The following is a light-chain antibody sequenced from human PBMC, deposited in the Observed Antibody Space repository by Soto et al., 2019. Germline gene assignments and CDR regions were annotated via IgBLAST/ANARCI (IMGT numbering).Light chain of an antibody. V-gene: IGLV2-8*01. CDR2: EVN. Sequence: QSVLTQPPSASGSPGQSVTISCTGTSSDVGGYNYVSWYQQYPDKVAKLMIYEVNKRPSGVPDRFSGSKSGNTASLTISGLQADDEADYYCTSYAGGNNVFGTGTKLTVL. J-gene: IGLJ1*01. CDR1: SSDVGGYNY. CDR3: TSYAGGNNV.